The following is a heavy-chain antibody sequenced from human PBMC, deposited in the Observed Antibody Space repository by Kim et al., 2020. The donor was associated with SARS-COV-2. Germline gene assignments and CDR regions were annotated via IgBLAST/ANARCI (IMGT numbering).Heavy chain of an antibody. J-gene: IGHJ4*02. D-gene: IGHD6-13*01. CDR3: ARGIAGESYY. V-gene: IGHV3-7*03. Sequence: GGSLRLSCAASGFTFSSNWMSWVRQAPGKGLEWVANIKQDGSEKYYVDSVKGRFTISRDNAKNSLYLQMNSLRDEDTAVYYCARGIAGESYYWGQGTLVIVSS. CDR2: IKQDGSEK. CDR1: GFTFSSNW.